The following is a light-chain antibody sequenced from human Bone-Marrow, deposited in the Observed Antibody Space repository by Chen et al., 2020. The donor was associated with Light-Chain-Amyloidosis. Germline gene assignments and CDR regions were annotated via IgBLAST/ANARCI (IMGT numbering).Light chain of an antibody. CDR1: QSVLYSSNNKNY. J-gene: IGKJ4*01. CDR3: QQYYNTPLT. CDR2: WXX. Sequence: DIVMTQSXDSLAVSLGERATIICRSNQSVLYSSNNKNYLAWYQQKPGQPPKLLFYWXXPRESGXPDRFSGSGSGTHFTLTINSLQAEDVXVYYCQQYYNTPLTFGGGTKVEIK. V-gene: IGKV4-1*01.